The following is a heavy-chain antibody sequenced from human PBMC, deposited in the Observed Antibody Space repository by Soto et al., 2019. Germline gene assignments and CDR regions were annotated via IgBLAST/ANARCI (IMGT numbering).Heavy chain of an antibody. CDR2: VPYTGST. CDR1: GDSIKHYY. V-gene: IGHV4-59*08. CDR3: ARRQCLGGSCYGGNWLDP. J-gene: IGHJ5*02. Sequence: QVQLQESGPGLVKPWETLSLTCTVSGDSIKHYYWNWVRQAPGKGLEWIGYVPYTGSTNYNPTLKSRVTISMDTSKNQASLRLTSVIAADTALYYCARRQCLGGSCYGGNWLDPWGQGILVTVSS. D-gene: IGHD2-15*01.